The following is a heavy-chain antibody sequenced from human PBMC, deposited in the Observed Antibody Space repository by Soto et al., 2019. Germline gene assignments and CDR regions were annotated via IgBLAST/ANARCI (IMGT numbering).Heavy chain of an antibody. CDR2: INPNGGAT. J-gene: IGHJ6*03. CDR3: ARESGGATATLDYYYFYMDV. CDR1: GDSFSAFY. V-gene: IGHV1-2*02. D-gene: IGHD5-12*01. Sequence: QVQLVQSGAEVKKPGASVKVSCKTSGDSFSAFYLHWVRQAPGQGLEWLGWINPNGGATKYAQKFRGRVAMTRDTSMRQAYLELRSLRSDDTATYYCARESGGATATLDYYYFYMDVWGKGTTVTVSS.